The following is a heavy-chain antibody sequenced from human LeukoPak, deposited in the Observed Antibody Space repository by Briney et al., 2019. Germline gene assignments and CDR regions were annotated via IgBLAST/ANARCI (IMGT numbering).Heavy chain of an antibody. Sequence: GGSLRLSCTASGFSFGDYAMSWFRQAPGKGPEWVGFIRRKAYGGATEYAASVKGRFTISRDDSKSIAYLQMNSLKTEDTAIYYCTRDEDYGGNIDYWGQGTLVTVSS. V-gene: IGHV3-49*03. CDR3: TRDEDYGGNIDY. CDR1: GFSFGDYA. J-gene: IGHJ4*02. CDR2: IRRKAYGGAT. D-gene: IGHD4-23*01.